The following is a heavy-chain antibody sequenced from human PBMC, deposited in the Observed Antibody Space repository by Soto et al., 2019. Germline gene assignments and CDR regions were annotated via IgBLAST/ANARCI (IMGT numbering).Heavy chain of an antibody. D-gene: IGHD5-18*01. CDR1: GFTVSSYG. J-gene: IGHJ6*02. CDR2: ISYDGSNK. V-gene: IGHV3-30*18. CDR3: AKEENVYTAMVHHSSYAMHV. Sequence: GGALRLSGAASGFTVSSYGMHWVRQAPGKGLEWVAVISYDGSNKYYADSVKGRFTISRDNSKNTLYLQMNSLRAEDTAVYYCAKEENVYTAMVHHSSYAMHVCGPAPTVTLS.